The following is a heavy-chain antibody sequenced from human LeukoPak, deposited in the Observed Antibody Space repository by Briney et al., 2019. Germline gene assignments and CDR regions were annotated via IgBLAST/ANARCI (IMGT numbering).Heavy chain of an antibody. CDR1: GFTFSNYG. Sequence: GGSLRLSCAASGFTFSNYGMQWVRQAPGKGLDWVAVISYTGNTKYYVDSLKGRFTISRDNSKNTLYLQMNSLRAEDTAVYYCVKERDEYSSSSSDYWGQGTLVTVSS. D-gene: IGHD6-6*01. J-gene: IGHJ4*02. CDR2: ISYTGNTK. V-gene: IGHV3-30*18. CDR3: VKERDEYSSSSSDY.